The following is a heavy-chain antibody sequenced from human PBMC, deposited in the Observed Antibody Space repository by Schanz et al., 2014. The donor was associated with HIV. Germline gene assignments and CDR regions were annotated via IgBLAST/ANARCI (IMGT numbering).Heavy chain of an antibody. Sequence: EVHLVESGGGSVQPGRSLRLSCEASGFRFDDCAMHWVRQVPEKGLEWVSGISWSGKNRGYADSVRGRFTISRDNAKNSLYLHMNGLRAEDTAVYYCVRSLYDYVRGAYRPNSFGMNVWGQGTPVTVSS. D-gene: IGHD3-16*02. CDR1: GFRFDDCA. J-gene: IGHJ6*02. CDR2: ISWSGKNR. V-gene: IGHV3-9*01. CDR3: VRSLYDYVRGAYRPNSFGMNV.